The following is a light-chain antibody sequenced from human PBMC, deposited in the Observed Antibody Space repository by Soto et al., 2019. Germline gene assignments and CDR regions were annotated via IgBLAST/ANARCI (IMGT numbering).Light chain of an antibody. CDR1: QSVSSSY. J-gene: IGKJ2*01. CDR3: QQYDSSPYT. Sequence: EIVLTQSPGTLSLSPGERATLSCRASQSVSSSYLAWYQQKPGQAPRLLIYGASSRATGIPDRFSGSGSWTDFTLTSSRLEPEDFAVYYCQQYDSSPYTFGQGTKLEIK. V-gene: IGKV3-20*01. CDR2: GAS.